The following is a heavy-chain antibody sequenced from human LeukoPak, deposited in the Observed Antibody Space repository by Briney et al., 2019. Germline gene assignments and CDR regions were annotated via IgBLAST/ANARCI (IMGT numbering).Heavy chain of an antibody. D-gene: IGHD2-2*01. CDR2: ISYDGSNK. CDR3: ASSYCSSTSCSHDAFDI. J-gene: IGHJ3*02. V-gene: IGHV3-30*03. Sequence: PGRSLRLSCAASGFTFSSYGMHWVRQAPGKGLEWVAVISYDGSNKYYADFVKGRFTISRDNSKNTLYLQMNSLRAEDTAVYYSASSYCSSTSCSHDAFDIWGQGTMVTVSS. CDR1: GFTFSSYG.